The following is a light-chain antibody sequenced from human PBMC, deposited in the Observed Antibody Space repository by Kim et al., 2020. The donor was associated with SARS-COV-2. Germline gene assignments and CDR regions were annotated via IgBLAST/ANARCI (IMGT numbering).Light chain of an antibody. V-gene: IGKV3-15*01. CDR3: QQFSKWPLT. CDR1: QTVDRN. J-gene: IGKJ4*01. CDR2: RAS. Sequence: EIVMTQSPATLSVSPGERVTLSCRASQTVDRNLAWYQQKGGQPPRLLIYRASTRATDIPDRFSGSGSGTEFTLTIHSLRSEDSGNYYCQQFSKWPLTFGGGTKVE.